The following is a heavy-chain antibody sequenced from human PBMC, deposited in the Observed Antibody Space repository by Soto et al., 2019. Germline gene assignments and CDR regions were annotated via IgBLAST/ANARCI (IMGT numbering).Heavy chain of an antibody. Sequence: SETLSLTCTVSGGSISSSSYYWGWIRQPPGKGLEWIGSIYYSGSTYYNPSLKGRVTISVDTSKNQFSLKLSSVTAADTAVYYCAHYYGSGSYWFDPWGQGTLVTVSS. CDR1: GGSISSSSYY. J-gene: IGHJ5*02. D-gene: IGHD3-10*01. CDR3: AHYYGSGSYWFDP. V-gene: IGHV4-39*01. CDR2: IYYSGST.